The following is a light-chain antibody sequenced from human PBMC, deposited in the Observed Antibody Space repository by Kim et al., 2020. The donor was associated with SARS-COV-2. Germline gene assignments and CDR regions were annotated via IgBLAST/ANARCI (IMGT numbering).Light chain of an antibody. CDR2: HAS. V-gene: IGKV1-5*01. J-gene: IGKJ1*01. Sequence: SPLSASVGDRVSIPSRASQSISGWLGWYQQKPGTAPKLLIFHASTLEGGVPSRFSGSGSGTEFTLTINNLQPDDFATYYCQHLGTFGLGTKVDIK. CDR3: QHLGT. CDR1: QSISGW.